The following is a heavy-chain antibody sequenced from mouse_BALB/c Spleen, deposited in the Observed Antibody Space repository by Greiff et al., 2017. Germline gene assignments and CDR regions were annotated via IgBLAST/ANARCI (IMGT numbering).Heavy chain of an antibody. CDR2: ISNGGGST. V-gene: IGHV5-12-2*01. CDR3: ARHYGNYGWFAY. Sequence: EVKLMESGGGLVQPGGSLKLSCAASGFTFSSYTMSWVRQTPEKRLEWVAYISNGGGSTYYPDTVKGRFTISRDNAKNTLYQQMSSLKSEDTAMYYCARHYGNYGWFAYWGQGTLVTVSA. J-gene: IGHJ3*01. CDR1: GFTFSSYT. D-gene: IGHD2-1*01.